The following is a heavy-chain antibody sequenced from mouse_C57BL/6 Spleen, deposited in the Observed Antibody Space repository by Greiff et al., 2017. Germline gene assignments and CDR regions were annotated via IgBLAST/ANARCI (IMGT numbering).Heavy chain of an antibody. V-gene: IGHV1-64*01. Sequence: QVQLQQPGAELVKPGASVKLSCKASGYTFTSYWMHWVKQRPGQGLEWIGMIHHNSGSTNYNEKFKSKATLTVDKSSSTAYMQLSSLTSEDSAVYYCAREGNYYGSSPSFAYWGQGTLVTVSA. CDR3: AREGNYYGSSPSFAY. CDR2: IHHNSGST. D-gene: IGHD1-1*01. J-gene: IGHJ3*01. CDR1: GYTFTSYW.